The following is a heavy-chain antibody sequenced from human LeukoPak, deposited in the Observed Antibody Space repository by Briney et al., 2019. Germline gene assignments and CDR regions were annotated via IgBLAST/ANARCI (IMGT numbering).Heavy chain of an antibody. J-gene: IGHJ4*02. CDR2: IYYSGST. CDR1: GGSISSYY. V-gene: IGHV4-59*08. D-gene: IGHD6-13*01. CDR3: ARQAYSSLFDY. Sequence: SETLSLTCTVSGGSISSYYWSWIRQPPGKGLEWIGYIYYSGSTNYNPSLKSRVTISVDTSKNQFSLKLSSVTAADTAVYYCARQAYSSLFDYWGQGTLVTVSS.